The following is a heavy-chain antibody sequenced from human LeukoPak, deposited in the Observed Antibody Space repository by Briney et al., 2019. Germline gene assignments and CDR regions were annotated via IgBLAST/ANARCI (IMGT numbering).Heavy chain of an antibody. CDR3: ARCGEPSYDILTGYSRFDY. D-gene: IGHD3-9*01. Sequence: ASVKVSCKASGYTFTSYYMHWVRQAPAQGLEWMGIVNPSGGTTSYAQKFHGRVTMTRDTSTSTVYMELSSLRSEDTAVYYCARCGEPSYDILTGYSRFDYWGQGTLVTVSS. V-gene: IGHV1-46*01. J-gene: IGHJ4*02. CDR2: VNPSGGTT. CDR1: GYTFTSYY.